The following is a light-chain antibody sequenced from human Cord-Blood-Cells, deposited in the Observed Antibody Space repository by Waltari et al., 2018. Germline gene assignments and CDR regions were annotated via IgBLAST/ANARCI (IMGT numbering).Light chain of an antibody. CDR3: AAWDDSLSGVV. Sequence: QSVLTQPPSASGTPGKRVTISCSASSSNTGRKYVYWYQQLPGTAPKLLIYRNNQRPSGVPDRFSGSKSGTSASLAISGLRSEDEADYYCAAWDDSLSGVVFGGGTKLTVL. CDR2: RNN. CDR1: SSNTGRKY. V-gene: IGLV1-47*01. J-gene: IGLJ2*01.